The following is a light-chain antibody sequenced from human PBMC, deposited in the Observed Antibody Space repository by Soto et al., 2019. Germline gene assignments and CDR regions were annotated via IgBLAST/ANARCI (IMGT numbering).Light chain of an antibody. CDR1: QSISSDF. CDR2: AAS. CDR3: LKYARFPLWT. J-gene: IGKJ1*01. Sequence: SLSPVTVSLSTGERATLSCSASQSISSDFLAWSQQKPGQAPRLLIYAASSRASGIPARFSGSGSETEFTLTISRLEPEDFAMYYCLKYARFPLWTFGQGTKVDIK. V-gene: IGKV3-20*01.